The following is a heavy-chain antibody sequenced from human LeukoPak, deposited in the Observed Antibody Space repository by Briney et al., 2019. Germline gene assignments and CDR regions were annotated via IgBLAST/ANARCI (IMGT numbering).Heavy chain of an antibody. D-gene: IGHD3-10*01. CDR3: ARGMVRGVIADP. CDR1: GGSISSGSYY. Sequence: SQTLSLTCTVSGGSISSGSYYWSWIRQPAGKGLEWIGRIYTSGSTNYNPSLKSRVTTSVDTSKNQFSLKLSSVTAADTAVYYCARGMVRGVIADPWGQGTLVTVSS. CDR2: IYTSGST. J-gene: IGHJ5*02. V-gene: IGHV4-61*02.